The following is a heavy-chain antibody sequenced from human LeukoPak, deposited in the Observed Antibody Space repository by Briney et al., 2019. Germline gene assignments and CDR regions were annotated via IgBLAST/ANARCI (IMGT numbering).Heavy chain of an antibody. D-gene: IGHD3-10*01. CDR3: ARARAYGSGSYYNKNWFDP. V-gene: IGHV1-69*05. CDR1: GGTFSSHA. J-gene: IGHJ5*02. Sequence: SVKVSCKASGGTFSSHAISWVRQAPGQGLEWMGRIIPIFGTANYAQKFQGRVTITTDESTSTAYMELSSLRSEDTAVYYCARARAYGSGSYYNKNWFDPGGQGTLVTVSS. CDR2: IIPIFGTA.